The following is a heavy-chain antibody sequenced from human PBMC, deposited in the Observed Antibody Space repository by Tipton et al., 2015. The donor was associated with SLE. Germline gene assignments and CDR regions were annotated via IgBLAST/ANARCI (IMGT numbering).Heavy chain of an antibody. CDR1: GGSITSGSFY. J-gene: IGHJ4*02. D-gene: IGHD3/OR15-3a*01. Sequence: TLSLTCTVSGGSITSGSFYWNWIRQPAGKGLEWIGRMYTSGSTNYNPSLKSRVTISVDTSKNQFSLKLSSVTAADTAVYYCAREVYDFSRWGSFDYWGQGTLVTVSS. V-gene: IGHV4-61*02. CDR2: MYTSGST. CDR3: AREVYDFSRWGSFDY.